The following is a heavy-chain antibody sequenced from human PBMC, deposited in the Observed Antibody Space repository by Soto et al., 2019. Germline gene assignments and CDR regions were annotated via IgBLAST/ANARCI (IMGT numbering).Heavy chain of an antibody. CDR2: IYYSGST. CDR1: GGSISSGDYY. J-gene: IGHJ4*02. V-gene: IGHV4-30-4*01. D-gene: IGHD3-22*01. Sequence: SETLSLTCTVSGGSISSGDYYWSWIRQPPGKGLEWVGYIYYSGSTYYNPSLKSRVTISVDTSKNQFSLKLSSVTAADTAVYYCMLGSGWKDFDYWGQGTLVTVSS. CDR3: MLGSGWKDFDY.